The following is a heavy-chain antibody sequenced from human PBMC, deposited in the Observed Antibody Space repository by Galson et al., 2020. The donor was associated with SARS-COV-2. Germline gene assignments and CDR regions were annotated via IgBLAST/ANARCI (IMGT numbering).Heavy chain of an antibody. J-gene: IGHJ6*02. Sequence: SETLSLTCTVSGGSISSGDYYWSWIRQPPGKGLEWIGYIYYSGSTYYNPSLKSRVTISVDTSKNQFSLKLNSVTAADTAVYYCAIEHYYGSGSYNAKNNGMDVWGQGTTVTVSS. CDR3: AIEHYYGSGSYNAKNNGMDV. V-gene: IGHV4-30-4*01. CDR2: IYYSGST. CDR1: GGSISSGDYY. D-gene: IGHD3-10*01.